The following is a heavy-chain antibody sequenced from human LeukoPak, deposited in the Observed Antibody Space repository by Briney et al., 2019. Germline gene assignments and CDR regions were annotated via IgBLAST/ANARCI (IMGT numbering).Heavy chain of an antibody. CDR2: IKQDGSEK. J-gene: IGHJ3*02. CDR1: GFTFSSYW. Sequence: SGGSLRLSCAASGFTFSSYWMSWVRQAPGKGLEWVANIKQDGSEKYYVDPVKGRFTISRDNAKNSLYLQMNSLRAEDTAVYYCARDPGGSSEDAFDIWGQGTMVTVSS. V-gene: IGHV3-7*01. D-gene: IGHD2-2*01. CDR3: ARDPGGSSEDAFDI.